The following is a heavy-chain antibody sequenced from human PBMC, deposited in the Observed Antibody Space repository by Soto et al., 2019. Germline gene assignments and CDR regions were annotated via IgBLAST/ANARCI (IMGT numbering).Heavy chain of an antibody. CDR2: INPSGGST. J-gene: IGHJ4*02. CDR3: AGAYYGLPIRGYSLALRF. V-gene: IGHV1-46*01. CDR1: GYTFTSYY. Sequence: QVQLVQSGAEVKKPGASVKVSCKASGYTFTSYYMHWVRQAPGQGLEWMGIINPSGGSTSYAQKFQGRVTMTRDTSTSTVYMELSSRRSEDTAVYSCAGAYYGLPIRGYSLALRFWGQGTLVTVSS. D-gene: IGHD3-10*01.